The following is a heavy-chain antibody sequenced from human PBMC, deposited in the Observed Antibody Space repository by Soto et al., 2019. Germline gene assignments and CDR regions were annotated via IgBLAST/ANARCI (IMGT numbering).Heavy chain of an antibody. Sequence: GGSLRLSCAASGFTFSSYSMNWVRQAPGKGLEWVSYISSSSSTIYYADSVKGRFTISRDNAKNSLYLQMNSLRAEDTAVYYCARDQANSNSGADYGDYYYYYYMDVWGKGTTVTVSS. CDR1: GFTFSSYS. CDR2: ISSSSSTI. CDR3: ARDQANSNSGADYGDYYYYYYMDV. V-gene: IGHV3-48*01. J-gene: IGHJ6*03. D-gene: IGHD4-17*01.